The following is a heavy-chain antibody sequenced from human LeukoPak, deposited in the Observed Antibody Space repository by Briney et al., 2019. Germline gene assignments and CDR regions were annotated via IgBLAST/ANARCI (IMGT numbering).Heavy chain of an antibody. Sequence: GESLKISCKGSGYSLSSSWIGWVRQMPGKGLEWMAIIYPPDSDIRYSPSFQGQVTISVDKSINTAYLQWNSLRASDTAMYYCTRPLDNSGFDYWGQGTLVTVSS. CDR1: GYSLSSSW. CDR2: IYPPDSDI. CDR3: TRPLDNSGFDY. J-gene: IGHJ4*02. V-gene: IGHV5-51*01. D-gene: IGHD3-22*01.